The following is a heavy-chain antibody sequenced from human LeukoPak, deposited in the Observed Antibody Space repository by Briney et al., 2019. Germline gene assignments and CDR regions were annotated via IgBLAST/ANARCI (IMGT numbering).Heavy chain of an antibody. CDR1: GFTFTDAW. CDR2: IKRETDGGTT. CDR3: ATLGSLVGGVDY. V-gene: IGHV3-15*07. Sequence: MAGGSLRLSCAASGFTFTDAWMNWVRQAPGKGLEWVGRIKRETDGGTTDYAAPVKGRFSISRDDSKNTLYLQMNSLKTEDTAVYYCATLGSLVGGVDYWGQGTLVTVSS. D-gene: IGHD1-26*01. J-gene: IGHJ4*02.